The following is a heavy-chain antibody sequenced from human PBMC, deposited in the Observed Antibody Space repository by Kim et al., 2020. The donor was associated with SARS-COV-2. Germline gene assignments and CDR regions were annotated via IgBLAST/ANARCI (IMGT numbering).Heavy chain of an antibody. CDR2: IIPFFDTT. D-gene: IGHD3-22*01. CDR3: ASRFFDSSGNDHDF. Sequence: SVKVSCKASGGTFGTYPISWVRQAPGQGLEWMGGIIPFFDTTNYAPKFQGRVTMTADDSTRTTYMELSSLKSGDTAGYFCASRFFDSSGNDHDFWCQGT. J-gene: IGHJ4*02. V-gene: IGHV1-69*13. CDR1: GGTFGTYP.